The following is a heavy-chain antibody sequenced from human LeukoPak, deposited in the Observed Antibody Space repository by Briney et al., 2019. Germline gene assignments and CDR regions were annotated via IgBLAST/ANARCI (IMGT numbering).Heavy chain of an antibody. V-gene: IGHV1-8*01. D-gene: IGHD2-2*02. Sequence: ASVKVSCKASGYTFTSYDINWVRQATGQWLEWMGWMNPNSGNTGYAQKFQGRVTMTRNTSISTAYMELSSLGSEDTAVYYCARSVPAAIPWFDPWGQGTLVTVSS. CDR2: MNPNSGNT. CDR3: ARSVPAAIPWFDP. J-gene: IGHJ5*02. CDR1: GYTFTSYD.